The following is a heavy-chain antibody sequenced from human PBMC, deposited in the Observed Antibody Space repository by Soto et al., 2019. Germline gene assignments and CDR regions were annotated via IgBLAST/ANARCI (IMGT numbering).Heavy chain of an antibody. D-gene: IGHD3-9*01. CDR2: ISSSSSISI. CDR3: ARLYDVLTNGMDV. Sequence: EVQLEESGGGLVKPGGSLRLSCSASGFTFRRYDMNWVRQAPGKGLEWVSSISSSSSISIHYGDSVKGRFTISRDNARNVLYLQMNSLRAEDTAVYFCARLYDVLTNGMDVWGQGTTVTVS. V-gene: IGHV3-21*01. CDR1: GFTFRRYD. J-gene: IGHJ6*02.